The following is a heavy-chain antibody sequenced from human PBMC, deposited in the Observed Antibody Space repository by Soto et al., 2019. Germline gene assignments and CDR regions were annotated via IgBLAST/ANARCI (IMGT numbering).Heavy chain of an antibody. Sequence: ASVKVSCKASGYTFTSYYMHWVRQAPGQGLECMGIINPSGGSTSYAQKFQCRVTMTRDTSTSTVYMELSSLRSEDTAVYYCATETITMIAYGTDVWGQGTTVTVSS. CDR1: GYTFTSYY. V-gene: IGHV1-46*01. CDR3: ATETITMIAYGTDV. CDR2: INPSGGST. J-gene: IGHJ6*02. D-gene: IGHD3-22*01.